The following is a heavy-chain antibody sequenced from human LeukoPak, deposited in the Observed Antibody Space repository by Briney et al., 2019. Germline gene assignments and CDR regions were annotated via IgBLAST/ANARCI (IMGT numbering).Heavy chain of an antibody. CDR2: ISSSSSTI. Sequence: GGSLRLSCAASGFTISSYSMNWVRRAPGKGLEWVSYISSSSSTIYYADSVKGRFTISRDNAKNSLYLQMNSLRAEDTAVYYCARETGFIFGYFDYWGQGTLVTVSS. J-gene: IGHJ4*02. CDR1: GFTISSYS. V-gene: IGHV3-48*01. CDR3: ARETGFIFGYFDY. D-gene: IGHD3-3*02.